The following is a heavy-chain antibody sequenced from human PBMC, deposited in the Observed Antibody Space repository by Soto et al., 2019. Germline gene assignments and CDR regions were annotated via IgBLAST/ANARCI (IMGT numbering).Heavy chain of an antibody. CDR2: ISSSSSTI. D-gene: IGHD2-2*01. V-gene: IGHV3-48*02. J-gene: IGHJ4*02. CDR1: GFTFSSYS. CDR3: AKRVCSSTSCYYFDY. Sequence: GGSLRLSCAASGFTFSSYSMNWVRQAPGRGLEWVAYISSSSSTIYYADSVKGRFTISRDNAKNSLYLQMNSLRDEDTAVYYCAKRVCSSTSCYYFDYWGQGTPVTVSS.